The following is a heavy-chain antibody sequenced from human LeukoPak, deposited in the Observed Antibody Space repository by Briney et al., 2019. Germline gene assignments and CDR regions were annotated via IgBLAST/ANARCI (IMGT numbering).Heavy chain of an antibody. Sequence: ASMKVSCKASGYTFTGYYMHWVRQAPGQGLEWMGWINPNSGGTNYAQKFQGRVTMTRDTSISTAYMELSRLRSDDTAVYYCARGREVTAHFDYWGQGTLVTVSS. V-gene: IGHV1-2*02. J-gene: IGHJ4*02. CDR2: INPNSGGT. D-gene: IGHD5-24*01. CDR3: ARGREVTAHFDY. CDR1: GYTFTGYY.